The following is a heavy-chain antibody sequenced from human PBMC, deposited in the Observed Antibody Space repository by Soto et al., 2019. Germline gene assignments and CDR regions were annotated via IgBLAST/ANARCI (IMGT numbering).Heavy chain of an antibody. CDR2: ISYDGGNK. D-gene: IGHD2-15*01. Sequence: PGGSLRLSCAASGFSFSTYAMHWVRQAPGKGLEWVAVISYDGGNKYYADSVKGRFTISRDNSKNTLYVQMSSLRVEDTAVYHCARVDTPTVRVGMDVWGQGTTVTVSS. CDR3: ARVDTPTVRVGMDV. V-gene: IGHV3-30-3*01. J-gene: IGHJ6*02. CDR1: GFSFSTYA.